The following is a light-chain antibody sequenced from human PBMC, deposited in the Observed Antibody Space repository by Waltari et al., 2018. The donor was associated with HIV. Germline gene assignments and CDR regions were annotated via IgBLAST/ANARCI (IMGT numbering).Light chain of an antibody. J-gene: IGLJ2*01. CDR3: SSYTTSSTVL. CDR2: EVT. Sequence: QSALTQPPSVSGSPGQSVTISCSGTSSDVGSCNRVSWYQQPPGTAPTLRFYEVTKRPSGFPARFSGAKSGKTASLTISGLQPEDEADYYCSSYTTSSTVLFGGGTKLTVL. CDR1: SSDVGSCNR. V-gene: IGLV2-18*02.